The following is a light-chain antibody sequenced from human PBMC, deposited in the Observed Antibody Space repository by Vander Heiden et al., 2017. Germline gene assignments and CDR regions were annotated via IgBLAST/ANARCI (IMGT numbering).Light chain of an antibody. V-gene: IGKV4-1*01. CDR2: WAS. J-gene: IGKJ2*01. Sequence: DIVMTQSPHSLAVSLGERATTNCKSSQSVLYNSNNKNYLTWYQQKPGQPPKLLIYWASTRESGVPDRFSGSGSGTDFTLTISSLQAEDVAIYYCQQYWSPPYTFGQGTKLEIK. CDR1: QSVLYNSNNKNY. CDR3: QQYWSPPYT.